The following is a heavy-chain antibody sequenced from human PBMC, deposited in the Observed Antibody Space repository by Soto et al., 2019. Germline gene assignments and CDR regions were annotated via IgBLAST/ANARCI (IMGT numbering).Heavy chain of an antibody. Sequence: EVQLLESGGGLVQPGGSLRLSCAASGFTCSSYTMDWVRQAPGKGLDWVSSISDTGGNTYYADSVKGCFTISRDNSKNPLYLQMSSLTADETALYFCARGGNSWYNYFGQGALGTVSS. J-gene: IGHJ4*02. CDR2: ISDTGGNT. CDR3: ARGGNSWYNY. CDR1: GFTCSSYT. V-gene: IGHV3-23*01. D-gene: IGHD6-13*01.